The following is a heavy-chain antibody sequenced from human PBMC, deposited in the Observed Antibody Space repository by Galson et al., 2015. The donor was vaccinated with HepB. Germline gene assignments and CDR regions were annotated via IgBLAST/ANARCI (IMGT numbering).Heavy chain of an antibody. J-gene: IGHJ6*02. CDR2: IYSGGST. CDR1: GFTVSSNY. CDR3: ARGTQGALPGAYYGMDV. D-gene: IGHD2-8*02. V-gene: IGHV3-53*04. Sequence: SLRLSCAASGFTVSSNYMSWVRQAPGKGLEWVSVIYSGGSTYYADSVKGRFTISRHNSKNTLYLQMNSLRAEDTAVYYCARGTQGALPGAYYGMDVWGQGTTVTVSS.